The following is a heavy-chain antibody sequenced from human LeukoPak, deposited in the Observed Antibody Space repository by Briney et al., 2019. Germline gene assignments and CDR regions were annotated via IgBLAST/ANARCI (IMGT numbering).Heavy chain of an antibody. CDR1: GFTFSSYT. CDR2: ISSSSSYI. V-gene: IGHV3-21*01. J-gene: IGHJ4*02. D-gene: IGHD6-6*01. CDR3: ARDLAARHFDY. Sequence: PGGSLRLSCAASGFTFSSYTMNWVRQAPGKGLEWVSSISSSSSYIFYADSVKGRFTISRDNAKNSLYLQMNSLRGEDTAIYYCARDLAARHFDYWGQGTLITVSS.